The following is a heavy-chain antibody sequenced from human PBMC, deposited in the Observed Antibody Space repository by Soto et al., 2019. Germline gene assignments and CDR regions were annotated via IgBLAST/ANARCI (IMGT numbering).Heavy chain of an antibody. J-gene: IGHJ4*02. CDR3: ARHADYHSGPFDN. Sequence: SQTLSLTCAISGDSVSSNTAAWNWIRSSPSRGLEWLGRTYYRSNWRHDYAVSLKSRVTISFDTSKNQFTLRVVFATAADTAVYYCARHADYHSGPFDNWGQGTLVTVSS. CDR1: GDSVSSNTAA. V-gene: IGHV6-1*01. CDR2: TYYRSNWRH. D-gene: IGHD6-19*01.